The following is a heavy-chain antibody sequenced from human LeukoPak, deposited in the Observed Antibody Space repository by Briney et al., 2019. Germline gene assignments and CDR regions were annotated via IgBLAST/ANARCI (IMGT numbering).Heavy chain of an antibody. J-gene: IGHJ4*02. CDR3: VRLGKEVTYRAYYFNY. D-gene: IGHD5-18*01. Sequence: SETLSLTCTVSGGSISSDYWSWIRQPPGKGLEYIGFIHYSGNTNYNPSLKSRVTISIDTSKNQFSLKLSSVTAADTAVYYRVRLGKEVTYRAYYFNYWGQGTLVTVSS. CDR2: IHYSGNT. V-gene: IGHV4-59*08. CDR1: GGSISSDY.